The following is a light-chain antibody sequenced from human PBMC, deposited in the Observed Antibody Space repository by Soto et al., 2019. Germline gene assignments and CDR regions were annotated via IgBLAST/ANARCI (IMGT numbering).Light chain of an antibody. CDR3: QQSYSASVT. CDR1: QTLMNY. Sequence: DIQVTQSPSSLSASVGDRVTITCRTSQTLMNYLNWYQQKPGKAPKLLIYAASNLQSGVPSRFSGSGSGTGFTLTISNLQPEDFATYYCQQSYSASVTFGQGTKVDIK. CDR2: AAS. V-gene: IGKV1-39*01. J-gene: IGKJ1*01.